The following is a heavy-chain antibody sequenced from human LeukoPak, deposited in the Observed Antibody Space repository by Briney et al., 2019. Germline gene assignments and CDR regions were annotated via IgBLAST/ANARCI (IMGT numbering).Heavy chain of an antibody. J-gene: IGHJ4*02. CDR3: AKRATTGDADYFDY. Sequence: PGGSLRLSCAASGFSFSSYGMSWVRQAPGKGLEWVSGISGSGYSTYYADSVKGRLTISRDNSKNTLYLQMKSLRAEDTAVYYCAKRATTGDADYFDYWGQGTLVTVSS. V-gene: IGHV3-23*01. D-gene: IGHD2-21*02. CDR2: ISGSGYST. CDR1: GFSFSSYG.